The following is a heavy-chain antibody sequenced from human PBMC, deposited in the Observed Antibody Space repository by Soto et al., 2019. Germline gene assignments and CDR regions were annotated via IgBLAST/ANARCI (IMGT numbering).Heavy chain of an antibody. CDR3: TPTYYYDSSGYYYGGYFDY. Sequence: GGSLRLSCAASGFTFSNAWMNWVRQAPGKGLEWVGRIKSKTDGGTTDYAAPVKGRFTISRDDSKNTLYLQMNSLKTEDTAVYYCTPTYYYDSSGYYYGGYFDYWGQGTLVTVSS. V-gene: IGHV3-15*07. CDR2: IKSKTDGGTT. J-gene: IGHJ4*02. D-gene: IGHD3-22*01. CDR1: GFTFSNAW.